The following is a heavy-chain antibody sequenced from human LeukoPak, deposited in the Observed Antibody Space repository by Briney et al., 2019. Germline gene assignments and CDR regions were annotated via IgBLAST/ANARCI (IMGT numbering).Heavy chain of an antibody. Sequence: SETLSLTCTVSGGSISSYYWSWIRQPAGKGLEWIGYIYYSGSTNYNPSLKSRVTISVDASKNQFSLKLSSVTAADTAVYYCARVVNDILTGYLTDYWGQGTLVTVSS. J-gene: IGHJ4*02. D-gene: IGHD3-9*01. CDR2: IYYSGST. CDR3: ARVVNDILTGYLTDY. CDR1: GGSISSYY. V-gene: IGHV4-59*01.